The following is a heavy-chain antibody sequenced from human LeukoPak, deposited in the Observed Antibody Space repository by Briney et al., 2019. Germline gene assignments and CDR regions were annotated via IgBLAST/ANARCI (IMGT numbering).Heavy chain of an antibody. J-gene: IGHJ4*02. Sequence: PGGSLRLSCAASGFTFSSYAMNWVRQAPGKGLEWVSALSGSGASTYYADSMKGRFTISRDNSKNTLYLQMNSLRGEDTAVYYCAKDLNWAFDYWGQGTLVTVSS. CDR1: GFTFSSYA. D-gene: IGHD1-1*01. CDR2: LSGSGAST. CDR3: AKDLNWAFDY. V-gene: IGHV3-23*01.